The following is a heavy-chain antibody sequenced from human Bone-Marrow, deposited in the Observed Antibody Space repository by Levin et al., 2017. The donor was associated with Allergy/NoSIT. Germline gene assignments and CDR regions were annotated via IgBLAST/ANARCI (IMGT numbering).Heavy chain of an antibody. V-gene: IGHV3-30*18. CDR3: AKEHWGSSRGFDY. CDR2: TSYDGSNE. Sequence: GESLKISCAASGFSFSSYGMHWVRQAPGKGLEWVAVTSYDGSNEYYADSVKGRFTISRDNSKNTLYLHMNSLSAEDTAVYYCAKEHWGSSRGFDYWGQGTLVTVSS. D-gene: IGHD7-27*01. J-gene: IGHJ4*02. CDR1: GFSFSSYG.